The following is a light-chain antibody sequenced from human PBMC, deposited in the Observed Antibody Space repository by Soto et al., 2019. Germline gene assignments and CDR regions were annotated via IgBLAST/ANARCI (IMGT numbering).Light chain of an antibody. V-gene: IGKV3-20*01. CDR2: GAS. J-gene: IGKJ1*01. Sequence: ETALTQSPGTLSLSPGVRATLSCRASQSVSSSRLAWYRQKPGQAPRLLIYGASSRATGIPDRFSGSGSGTDFTLTISSLQSEDFATYFCQQSFRAPTTFGQGTKVDIK. CDR1: QSVSSSR. CDR3: QQSFRAPTT.